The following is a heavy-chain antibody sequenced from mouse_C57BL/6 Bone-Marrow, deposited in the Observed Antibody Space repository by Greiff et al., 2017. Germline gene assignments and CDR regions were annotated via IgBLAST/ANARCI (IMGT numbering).Heavy chain of an antibody. CDR1: GFSLSTFGMG. Sequence: QVTLKECGPGILQPSQTLSLTCSFSGFSLSTFGMGVGWIRQPSGKGLEWLAHIWWDDDKYYNPALKSRLTISKDTSKNQVFLKIANVDTADTATYYCARITTVVATNYFDYWGQGTTLTVSS. D-gene: IGHD1-1*01. V-gene: IGHV8-8*01. CDR3: ARITTVVATNYFDY. J-gene: IGHJ2*01. CDR2: IWWDDDK.